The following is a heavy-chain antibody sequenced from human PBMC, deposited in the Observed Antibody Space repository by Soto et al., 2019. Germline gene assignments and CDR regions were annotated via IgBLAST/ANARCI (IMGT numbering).Heavy chain of an antibody. Sequence: QVQLQESGPGLVKPSETLSLTCTVSGGSVSSGSYYWSWIRQPPGKGLEWIGYIYYSGSTNYNPSLKSRVTISVDTSKNQFSLKLSSVTATDTAVYYCARVRREQRRLDFDYWGQGTLVTVSS. D-gene: IGHD1-26*01. CDR2: IYYSGST. J-gene: IGHJ4*02. CDR3: ARVRREQRRLDFDY. V-gene: IGHV4-61*01. CDR1: GGSVSSGSYY.